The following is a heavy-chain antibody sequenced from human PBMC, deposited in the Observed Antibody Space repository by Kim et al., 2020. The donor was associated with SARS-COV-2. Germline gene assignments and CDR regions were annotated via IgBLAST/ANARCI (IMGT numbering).Heavy chain of an antibody. CDR3: ATFRVIRFLEWTQFDY. CDR1: GYTLTELS. D-gene: IGHD3-3*01. Sequence: ASVKVSCKVSGYTLTELSMHWVRQAPGKGLEWMGGFDPEDGETIYAQKFQGRVTMTEDTSTDTAYMELSSLRSEDTAVYYCATFRVIRFLEWTQFDYWGQGTLVTVSS. J-gene: IGHJ4*02. CDR2: FDPEDGET. V-gene: IGHV1-24*01.